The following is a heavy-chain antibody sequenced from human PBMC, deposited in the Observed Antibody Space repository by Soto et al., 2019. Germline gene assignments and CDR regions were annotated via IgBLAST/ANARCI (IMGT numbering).Heavy chain of an antibody. CDR1: GGSISSGGYY. CDR2: IYYSGST. Sequence: SETLSLTCTVSGGSISSGGYYWSWIRQHPGKGLEWIGYIYYSGSTYYNPSLKSRVTISVDTSKNHFSLKLSSVTAADTAVYYCARDPGPPNYGDYYYYYMDVWGKGTTVTVSS. J-gene: IGHJ6*03. CDR3: ARDPGPPNYGDYYYYYMDV. D-gene: IGHD4-17*01. V-gene: IGHV4-31*03.